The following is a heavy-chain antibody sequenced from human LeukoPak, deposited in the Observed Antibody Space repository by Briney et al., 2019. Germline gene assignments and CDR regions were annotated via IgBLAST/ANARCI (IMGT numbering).Heavy chain of an antibody. CDR2: ISSDGSNK. CDR3: TTFDM. Sequence: GGPLRLSCAASGFTFTNYGIHWVRLAPGKGLEWVAVISSDGSNKHYADSVKGRFTISRDDSKNMLYLQMNSLRVDDTALYYCTTFDMWGQGTMVNVS. V-gene: IGHV3-30*03. J-gene: IGHJ3*02. CDR1: GFTFTNYG.